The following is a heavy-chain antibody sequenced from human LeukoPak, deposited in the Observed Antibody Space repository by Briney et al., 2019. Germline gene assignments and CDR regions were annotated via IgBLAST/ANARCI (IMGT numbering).Heavy chain of an antibody. Sequence: PGRSLRLSCAASGFTFSSYGMHWVRQAPGKGLEWVAVISYDGSNKYYADSVKGRFTISRDNSENTLYLQMNSLRAEDTAVYYCAKDGRGQLWLTNYFDYWGQGTLVTVSS. CDR1: GFTFSSYG. CDR2: ISYDGSNK. CDR3: AKDGRGQLWLTNYFDY. V-gene: IGHV3-30*18. D-gene: IGHD5-18*01. J-gene: IGHJ4*02.